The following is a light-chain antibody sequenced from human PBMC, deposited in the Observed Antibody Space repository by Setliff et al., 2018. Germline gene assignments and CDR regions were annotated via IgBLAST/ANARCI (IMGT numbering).Light chain of an antibody. V-gene: IGLV1-44*01. CDR2: RNN. Sequence: QSVLAQPPSASGTPGQRVTISCSGSSSNIGSNTVNWYQQLPGTAPKLLIYRNNQRPSGVPDRFSGSKSGTSASLAISGLQSEDEADYYCAAWDDSLNGPVFGGGTKATVL. J-gene: IGLJ2*01. CDR1: SSNIGSNT. CDR3: AAWDDSLNGPV.